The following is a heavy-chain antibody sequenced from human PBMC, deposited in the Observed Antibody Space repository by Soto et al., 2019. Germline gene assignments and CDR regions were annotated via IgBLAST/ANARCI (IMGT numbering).Heavy chain of an antibody. CDR1: GGSFSCYY. D-gene: IGHD3-16*02. CDR3: ARGXGYVWGSYRYYYYGMDV. Sequence: SETLSLTCAVYGGSFSCYYWSWIRQPPGKGLEWIGEINHSGSTNYNPSLKSRVTISVDTSKNQFSLKLSSVTAADTAVYYCARGXGYVWGSYRYYYYGMDVWGQGTTVTVSS. CDR2: INHSGST. J-gene: IGHJ6*02. V-gene: IGHV4-34*01.